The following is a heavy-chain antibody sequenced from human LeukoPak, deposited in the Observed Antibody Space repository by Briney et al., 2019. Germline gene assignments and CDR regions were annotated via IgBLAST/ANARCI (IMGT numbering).Heavy chain of an antibody. CDR2: INTNSGGT. CDR3: ARDWDSSSWNWSGDY. D-gene: IGHD6-13*01. CDR1: GYTFTGYY. J-gene: IGHJ4*02. Sequence: ESVKLSCKASGYTFTGYYMHWVRQAPGQGLEGMGWINTNSGGTNYAQKFQGRVTMTRDTSISTAYMELSRRRSDDSVVYYGARDWDSSSWNWSGDYWGQGTLVTVSS. V-gene: IGHV1-2*02.